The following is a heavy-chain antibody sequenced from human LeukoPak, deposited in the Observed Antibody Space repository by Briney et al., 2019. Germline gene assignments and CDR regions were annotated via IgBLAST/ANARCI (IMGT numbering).Heavy chain of an antibody. V-gene: IGHV3-73*01. CDR1: GFTFSGSA. Sequence: GGSLRLSCAASGFTFSGSAMHWVRQASGKGLEWVGRIRSKANSYATAYAASVKGRFTISRDDSKNTACLQMNSLKTEDTAVYYCTRLEPFSSYGYNYYYYYMDVWGKGTTVTISS. CDR3: TRLEPFSSYGYNYYYYYMDV. D-gene: IGHD5-18*01. J-gene: IGHJ6*03. CDR2: IRSKANSYAT.